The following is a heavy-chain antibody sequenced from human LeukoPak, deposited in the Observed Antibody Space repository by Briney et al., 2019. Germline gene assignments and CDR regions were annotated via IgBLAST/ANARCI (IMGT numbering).Heavy chain of an antibody. J-gene: IGHJ4*02. V-gene: IGHV1-69*13. CDR1: GGTFSSYA. CDR2: IIPIFGTA. D-gene: IGHD2-15*01. Sequence: ASVKVSCKASGGTFSSYAISWVRQAPGQGLEWMGGIIPIFGTANYAQKFQGRATITADESTSTAYMELSSLRSEDTAVYYCARDSWGHKYYFDYWGQGTLVTVSS. CDR3: ARDSWGHKYYFDY.